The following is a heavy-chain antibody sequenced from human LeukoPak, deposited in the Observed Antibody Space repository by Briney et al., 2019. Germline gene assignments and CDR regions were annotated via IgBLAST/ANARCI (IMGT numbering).Heavy chain of an antibody. CDR1: GYSFTSYW. Sequence: GESLKISCKGSGYSFTSYWIGWVRQMPGKGLEWMGIIYPGDSDTRYSPSFQGQVTIPADKSISTAYLQWSSLKASDTAMYYCARQSQVATITGDFDYWGQGTLVTVSS. CDR2: IYPGDSDT. V-gene: IGHV5-51*01. D-gene: IGHD5-12*01. J-gene: IGHJ4*02. CDR3: ARQSQVATITGDFDY.